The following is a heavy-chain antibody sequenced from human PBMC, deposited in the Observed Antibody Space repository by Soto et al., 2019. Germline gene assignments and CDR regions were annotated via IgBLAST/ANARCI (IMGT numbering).Heavy chain of an antibody. CDR3: ARDHYYGSGSYTYSGYFDF. CDR2: INPSGGST. J-gene: IGHJ4*02. Sequence: GASVKVSCKASGYTFTSYYMHWVRQAPGQGLEWMGIINPSGGSTSYAQKFQGRVTMTRDTSTSTVYMELSSLRSEDTAVYYCARDHYYGSGSYTYSGYFDFWGQGNLVTVSS. V-gene: IGHV1-46*03. CDR1: GYTFTSYY. D-gene: IGHD3-10*01.